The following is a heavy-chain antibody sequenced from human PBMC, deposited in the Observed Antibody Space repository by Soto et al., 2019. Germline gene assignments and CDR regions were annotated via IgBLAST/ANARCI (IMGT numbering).Heavy chain of an antibody. D-gene: IGHD5-12*01. J-gene: IGHJ4*02. V-gene: IGHV2-5*02. Sequence: SGPTLVNPTQTLTLTCTFSGFSLSTSGVGVGWIRQPPGKALEWLALIYWDDDKRYSPSLKSRLTITKDTSKNQVVLTMTNMDPVDTATYYCAHRQAEMATINRSEHFDYWGQGTLVTVSS. CDR2: IYWDDDK. CDR3: AHRQAEMATINRSEHFDY. CDR1: GFSLSTSGVG.